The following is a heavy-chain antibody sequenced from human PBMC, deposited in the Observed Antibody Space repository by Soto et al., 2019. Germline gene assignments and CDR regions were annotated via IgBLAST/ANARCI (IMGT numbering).Heavy chain of an antibody. Sequence: QVQLVESGGGVVQPGRSLRLSCAASGFTFSSYATHWVRQAPGKGLEWVAVISYDGSNKYYADSVKGRFTISRDNSKNTLYLQMISLRAEDTAVYYCARDGVVVVAATYYYGMDVWGQGTTVTVSS. CDR3: ARDGVVVVAATYYYGMDV. D-gene: IGHD2-15*01. CDR2: ISYDGSNK. CDR1: GFTFSSYA. J-gene: IGHJ6*02. V-gene: IGHV3-30-3*01.